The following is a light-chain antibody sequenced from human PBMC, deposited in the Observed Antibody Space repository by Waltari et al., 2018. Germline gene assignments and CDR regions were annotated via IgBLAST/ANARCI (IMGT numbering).Light chain of an antibody. Sequence: QSVLTQSPSASGTSGQRVTISCSGSSSNIGRDIVNWYRHPPGTAPKLLISNNNQRPPGVPDRFAGSKSGTSASLAISGLQSEDEADYYCAAWDDSLNGVVFGGGTKLSVL. V-gene: IGLV1-44*01. CDR1: SSNIGRDI. CDR2: NNN. CDR3: AAWDDSLNGVV. J-gene: IGLJ2*01.